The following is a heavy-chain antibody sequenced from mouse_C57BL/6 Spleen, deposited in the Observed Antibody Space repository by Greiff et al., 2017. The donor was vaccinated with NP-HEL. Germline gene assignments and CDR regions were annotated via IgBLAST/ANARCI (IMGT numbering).Heavy chain of an antibody. D-gene: IGHD2-3*01. CDR2: ISSGGGYI. J-gene: IGHJ4*01. CDR1: GFTFSSYA. CDR3: TRDGSYEDYAMDY. Sequence: EVQGVESGEGLVKPGGSLKLSCAASGFTFSSYAMSWVRQTPEKRLEWVAYISSGGGYISYADTVKGRFTISRDNARNTLYLQMSSQKSEDTAMYYCTRDGSYEDYAMDYWGQGTSVTVSS. V-gene: IGHV5-9-1*02.